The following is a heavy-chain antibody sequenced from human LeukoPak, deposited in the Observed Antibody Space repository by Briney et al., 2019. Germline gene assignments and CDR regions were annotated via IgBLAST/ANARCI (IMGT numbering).Heavy chain of an antibody. CDR2: IYYSRSA. Sequence: SETLSLTCTVSGVSISSSSYYWGWIRQPPGKGLEWIGSIYYSRSAYYNPSLKSRVTISVDTSKNQFSLKLSSVTAADTAVYYCARHSYFDYWGQGPLVTVSS. CDR1: GVSISSSSYY. V-gene: IGHV4-39*01. CDR3: ARHSYFDY. J-gene: IGHJ4*02.